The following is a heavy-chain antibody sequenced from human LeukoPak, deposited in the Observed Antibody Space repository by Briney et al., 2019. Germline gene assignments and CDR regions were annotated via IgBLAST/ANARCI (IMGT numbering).Heavy chain of an antibody. CDR3: ARDLGQQVVRGIDP. CDR1: GFTFDDYA. J-gene: IGHJ5*02. CDR2: ISWNSGSI. Sequence: GGSLRLSCAASGFTFDDYAMHWVRQAPGKGLEWVSGISWNSGSIGYADSVKGRFTISRDNSKNTLYLQMNNLRAEDTAVYYCARDLGQQVVRGIDPWGQGTLVTVSS. D-gene: IGHD6-13*01. V-gene: IGHV3-9*01.